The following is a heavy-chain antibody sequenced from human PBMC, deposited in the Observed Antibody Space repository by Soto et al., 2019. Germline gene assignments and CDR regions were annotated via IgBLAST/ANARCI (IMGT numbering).Heavy chain of an antibody. CDR1: GYPFTSYD. Sequence: ASVKVSCNASGYPFTSYDINWVRQATGQGLEWMGWMNTNSGNTGYAQKFQGRVTMTRNTYISTAYMELSSLRSEDTAVYYCARGRRAVTNAFDIWGQATMVTVSS. J-gene: IGHJ3*02. V-gene: IGHV1-8*01. CDR3: ARGRRAVTNAFDI. D-gene: IGHD6-19*01. CDR2: MNTNSGNT.